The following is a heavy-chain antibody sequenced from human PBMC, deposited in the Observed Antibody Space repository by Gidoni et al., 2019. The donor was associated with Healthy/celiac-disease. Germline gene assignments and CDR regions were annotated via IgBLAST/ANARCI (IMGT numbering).Heavy chain of an antibody. CDR3: ARDVVPLQLVRGSYYYYGMDV. Sequence: QVQLVESGGGVVQPGRSLRLSCAASGFTFSSYGMHWVRQAPGKGLEWVAVIWYDGSNKYYADSVKGRFTISRDNSKNTLYLQMNSLRAEDTAVYYCARDVVPLQLVRGSYYYYGMDVWGQGTTVTVSS. V-gene: IGHV3-33*01. CDR2: IWYDGSNK. CDR1: GFTFSSYG. D-gene: IGHD6-13*01. J-gene: IGHJ6*02.